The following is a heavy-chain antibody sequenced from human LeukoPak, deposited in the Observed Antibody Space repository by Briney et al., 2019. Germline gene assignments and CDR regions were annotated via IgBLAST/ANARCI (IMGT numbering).Heavy chain of an antibody. Sequence: GGSLRLSCAASGLTFSSYWMHWVRQAPGKGLVWVSRITNDGSTTTYADSVKGRFTVSRDNAKNTLYLQMNSLGAEDTAVYYCARGVSSGYNIDYWGQGTLVTVSP. CDR2: ITNDGSTT. D-gene: IGHD3-22*01. CDR3: ARGVSSGYNIDY. J-gene: IGHJ4*02. CDR1: GLTFSSYW. V-gene: IGHV3-74*01.